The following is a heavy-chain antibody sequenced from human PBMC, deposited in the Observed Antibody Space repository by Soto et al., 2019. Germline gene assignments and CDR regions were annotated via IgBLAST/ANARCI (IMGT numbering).Heavy chain of an antibody. CDR2: VYHTGDT. V-gene: IGHV4-4*02. CDR3: AREIVTAGGNNYFDP. D-gene: IGHD2-21*02. J-gene: IGHJ5*02. Sequence: QVQLQESGPRLVKPSGSLSLTCGVSGGTVASSHWWSWVRQSPGGGLEWIGNVYHTGDTNFNPSLQSRVTISLDKSNNQVSLRLNSLTAADTAVDFCAREIVTAGGNNYFDPWGPGTLVTVSS. CDR1: GGTVASSHW.